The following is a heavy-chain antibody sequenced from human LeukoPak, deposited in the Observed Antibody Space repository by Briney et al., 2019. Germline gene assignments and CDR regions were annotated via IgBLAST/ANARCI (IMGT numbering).Heavy chain of an antibody. CDR3: ARDYYDRFGYGAFDY. Sequence: ASVKVSCKASGYTFTACYIHWVRQAPGQGLERMGWINPNTGGTSYAQKSQGRVTMSRDTSISTAYMELSRLTSDDTAVYYCARDYYDRFGYGAFDYWGQGTLVTVSS. CDR1: GYTFTACY. J-gene: IGHJ4*02. D-gene: IGHD3-22*01. CDR2: INPNTGGT. V-gene: IGHV1-2*02.